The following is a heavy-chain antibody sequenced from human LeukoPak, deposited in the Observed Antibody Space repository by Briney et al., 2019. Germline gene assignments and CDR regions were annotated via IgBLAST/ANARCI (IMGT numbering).Heavy chain of an antibody. D-gene: IGHD2-21*02. CDR1: GGSISSSSYY. CDR2: IYYSGST. V-gene: IGHV4-39*01. J-gene: IGHJ3*02. CDR3: ARRIVVVTAIRVGNAFDI. Sequence: SETLSLTCTVSGGSISSSSYYWGWIRQPPGKGLEWIGSIYYSGSTYYNPSLKSRVTISVDTSKNQFSLKLSSVTAADTAVYYCARRIVVVTAIRVGNAFDIWGQGTMVTVSS.